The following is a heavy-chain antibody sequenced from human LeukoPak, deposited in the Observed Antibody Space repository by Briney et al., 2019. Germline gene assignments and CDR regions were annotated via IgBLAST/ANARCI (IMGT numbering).Heavy chain of an antibody. D-gene: IGHD2-21*01. CDR3: ARVPSVIDAFDI. CDR2: IYYTGST. J-gene: IGHJ3*02. Sequence: SETLSLTCTVSGGSISSGGYYWSWIRQHPGKGLEWIAYIYYTGSTYYNPSLKSRLTISVDRSKNQFSLRLSSMTAADTAVYYCARVPSVIDAFDIWGQGTMVIVSS. CDR1: GGSISSGGYY. V-gene: IGHV4-31*03.